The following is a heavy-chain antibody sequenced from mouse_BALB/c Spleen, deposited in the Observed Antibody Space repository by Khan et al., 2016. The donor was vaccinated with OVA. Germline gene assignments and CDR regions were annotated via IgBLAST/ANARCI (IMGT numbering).Heavy chain of an antibody. V-gene: IGHV2-6-4*01. CDR2: MWSGGSP. D-gene: IGHD3-3*01. CDR1: GFLLSRYS. Sequence: QVQLKESGPGLVAPSQSLSITCTVSGFLLSRYSVNWVRQPPGKGLEWLGMMWSGGSPDSNSALKSRLSISKDNSKSQDFIQMNSRQTDDTDIHYCARHRDLGSYRYFDDWGAGTTVTVSS. CDR3: ARHRDLGSYRYFDD. J-gene: IGHJ1*01.